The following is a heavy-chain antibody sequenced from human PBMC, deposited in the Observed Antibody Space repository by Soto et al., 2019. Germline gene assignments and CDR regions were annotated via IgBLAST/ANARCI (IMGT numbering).Heavy chain of an antibody. Sequence: XDSLTISVKGSGYSFTSYWIGLVRQMPGKGLEWMGIIYPGDSDTRYSPSFQGQVTISADKSISTAYLQWSSLKASDTAMYYCARLDYCGGDCHIGLSYFDYWGQGTLVTVSS. CDR3: ARLDYCGGDCHIGLSYFDY. V-gene: IGHV5-51*01. D-gene: IGHD2-21*02. J-gene: IGHJ4*02. CDR1: GYSFTSYW. CDR2: IYPGDSDT.